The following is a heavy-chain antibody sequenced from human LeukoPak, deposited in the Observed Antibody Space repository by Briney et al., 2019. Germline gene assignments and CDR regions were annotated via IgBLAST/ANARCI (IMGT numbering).Heavy chain of an antibody. D-gene: IGHD3-16*01. Sequence: SETLSLTCTVSGGSISSYYWSWIRQPAGKGLEWIGRIYTSGSTNYNPSLKSRVTMSVDTSKNQFSLKLNSMTTADTAVYYCTRGAGWLIDYWGQGILVTVSS. J-gene: IGHJ4*02. CDR3: TRGAGWLIDY. CDR2: IYTSGST. CDR1: GGSISSYY. V-gene: IGHV4-4*07.